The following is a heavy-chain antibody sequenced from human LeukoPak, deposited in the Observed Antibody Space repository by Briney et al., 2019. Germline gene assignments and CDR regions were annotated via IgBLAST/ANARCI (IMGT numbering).Heavy chain of an antibody. Sequence: GGSPRLSCAASGFTFSTYSMNWVRQAPGKGLEWVSSITSSSNYIYDADSVRGRFTISRDNAKKSLYLQMNSLRAEDTAVYYCARKRVENYYYYMDVWGKGTTVTVSS. D-gene: IGHD1-1*01. CDR1: GFTFSTYS. CDR2: ITSSSNYI. V-gene: IGHV3-21*01. J-gene: IGHJ6*03. CDR3: ARKRVENYYYYMDV.